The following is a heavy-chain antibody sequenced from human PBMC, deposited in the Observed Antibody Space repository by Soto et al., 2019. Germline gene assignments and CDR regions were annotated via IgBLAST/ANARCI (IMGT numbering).Heavy chain of an antibody. V-gene: IGHV3-23*01. CDR1: GFTFSTYA. J-gene: IGHJ6*03. D-gene: IGHD3-16*01. CDR2: ISGSGRTT. CDR3: AKFRGPSYSYYYMDV. Sequence: EVQLLESGGGLVQPGGSLRLSCATSGFTFSTYAMNWLRQAPGRGLECVSFISGSGRTTYYADSVKGRFTVSRDNSKNTLYLQMNSLSAEDTALYYCAKFRGPSYSYYYMDVWGKGATVTVSS.